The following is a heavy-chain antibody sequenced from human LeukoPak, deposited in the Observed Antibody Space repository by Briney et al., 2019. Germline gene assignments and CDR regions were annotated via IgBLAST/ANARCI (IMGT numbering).Heavy chain of an antibody. V-gene: IGHV3-74*01. J-gene: IGHJ3*01. Sequence: GGSLRLSCATSGFTFSVYWMYWVRHAPGKGLVWVSRISSDGSSTTYADSVKGRFTMSRDNAKNTLYLQMSSLRAEDTAVYYCARDRGAPDSFDLWGLGTMVTVSS. CDR2: ISSDGSST. CDR1: GFTFSVYW. D-gene: IGHD3-10*01. CDR3: ARDRGAPDSFDL.